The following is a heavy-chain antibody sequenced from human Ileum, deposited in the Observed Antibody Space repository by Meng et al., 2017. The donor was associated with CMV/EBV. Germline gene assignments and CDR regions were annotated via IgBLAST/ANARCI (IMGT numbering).Heavy chain of an antibody. CDR1: GFTFSRYW. J-gene: IGHJ4*02. D-gene: IGHD4-17*01. CDR2: ITSDGSTT. Sequence: EVQLVESGGGLVQPGGSLRLSCAASGFTFSRYWMQWVRQAPGKGLVWVSHITSDGSTTTYADSVKGRFTISRDSAKNTLYLQMHSLRADDTAVYYCVRDNYGVDYWGQGTLVTVSS. CDR3: VRDNYGVDY. V-gene: IGHV3-74*03.